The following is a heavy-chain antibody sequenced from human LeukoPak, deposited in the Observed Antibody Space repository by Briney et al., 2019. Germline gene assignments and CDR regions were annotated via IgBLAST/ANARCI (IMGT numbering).Heavy chain of an antibody. D-gene: IGHD2-2*01. V-gene: IGHV3-21*01. Sequence: GGSLRLSCAASGFTFSSYSMNWVRQAPGKGLGWVSSISGSSSYIYYADSVKGRFTISRDNAKNSLYLQMNSLRAEDTAVYYCARDLSSSTSCYSYWGQGTLVTVSS. J-gene: IGHJ4*02. CDR3: ARDLSSSTSCYSY. CDR2: ISGSSSYI. CDR1: GFTFSSYS.